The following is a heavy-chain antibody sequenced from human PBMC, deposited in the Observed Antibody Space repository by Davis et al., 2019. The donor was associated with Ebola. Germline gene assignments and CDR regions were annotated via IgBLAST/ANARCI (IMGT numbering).Heavy chain of an antibody. CDR1: GYSFTSYW. V-gene: IGHV5-51*01. CDR3: ASLRRTITGMDDAFDI. CDR2: IFTGDSDT. Sequence: GESLKISCKGSGYSFTSYWITWVRQLPGKGLEWMGIIFTGDSDTRYRPSFLGQVIFSADKSMSTAHLQWSSLKASDTAMYYCASLRRTITGMDDAFDIWGQGTMVTVSS. D-gene: IGHD2-8*02. J-gene: IGHJ3*02.